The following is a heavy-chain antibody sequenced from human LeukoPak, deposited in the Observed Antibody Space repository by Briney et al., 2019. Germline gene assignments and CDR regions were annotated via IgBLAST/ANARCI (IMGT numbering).Heavy chain of an antibody. CDR1: GFTFSSYA. CDR2: INHSGST. V-gene: IGHV4-34*01. CDR3: ARGEQYSSSRYFDY. D-gene: IGHD6-6*01. J-gene: IGHJ4*02. Sequence: GSLRLSCAASGFTFSSYAMSWIRQPPGKGLEWIGEINHSGSTNYNPSLKSRVTISVDTSKNQFSLKLSSVTAADTAVYYCARGEQYSSSRYFDYWGQGTLVTVSS.